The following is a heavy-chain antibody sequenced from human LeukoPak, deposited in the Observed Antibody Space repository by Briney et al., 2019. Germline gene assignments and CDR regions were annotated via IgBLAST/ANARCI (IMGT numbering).Heavy chain of an antibody. Sequence: PGGSLRLSCAASGFTFSSHWMHWVRQAPGEGLLWVSGIKGDGSTTIYADSVKGRFTISRDNAKSTLYLQMNSLRAEDTAVYYCASWNYGFNWGQGTLVTVSS. J-gene: IGHJ4*02. CDR2: IKGDGSTT. V-gene: IGHV3-74*01. D-gene: IGHD3-3*01. CDR1: GFTFSSHW. CDR3: ASWNYGFN.